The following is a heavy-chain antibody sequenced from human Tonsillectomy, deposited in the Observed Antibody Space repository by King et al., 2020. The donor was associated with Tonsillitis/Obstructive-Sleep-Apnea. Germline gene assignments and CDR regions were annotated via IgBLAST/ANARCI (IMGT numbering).Heavy chain of an antibody. J-gene: IGHJ3*02. D-gene: IGHD6-13*01. Sequence: VQLVESGGGLVQPGRSLRLSCVASGFTFKDYAMYWVRQAPGKGLEWVSGISWNSGSVAYADCVKGRFTISRDNAKNSLYLEMNILRPEDTALYYCAKDLIIAVSGTPGDTFDIWGQGTMVTVSS. CDR1: GFTFKDYA. CDR2: ISWNSGSV. V-gene: IGHV3-9*01. CDR3: AKDLIIAVSGTPGDTFDI.